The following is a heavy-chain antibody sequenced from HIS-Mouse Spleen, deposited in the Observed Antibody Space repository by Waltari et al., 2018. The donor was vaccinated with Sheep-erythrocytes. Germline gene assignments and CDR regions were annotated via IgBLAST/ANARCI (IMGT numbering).Heavy chain of an antibody. V-gene: IGHV3-21*01. CDR3: ARVASGATFDY. Sequence: LEWVSSISSRSSYIYYADSVKGRFTISRDNAKNSLYLQMNSLRAEDTAVYYCARVASGATFDYWGQGTLVTVSS. J-gene: IGHJ4*02. D-gene: IGHD1-26*01. CDR2: ISSRSSYI.